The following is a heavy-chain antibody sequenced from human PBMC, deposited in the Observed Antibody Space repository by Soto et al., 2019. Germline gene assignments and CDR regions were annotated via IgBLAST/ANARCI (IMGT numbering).Heavy chain of an antibody. CDR2: IIPIFGTA. J-gene: IGHJ6*02. V-gene: IGHV1-69*13. Sequence: GASVKVFCKASGGTFSGYAVSWVRQAPGQGLEWMGGIIPIFGTANYARKFQGRVTITADESTSTAYMELSSLRSEDTAVYYCARALRNTATLLAVPFYYYYGMDVWGQGTTVTVSS. CDR1: GGTFSGYA. D-gene: IGHD5-18*01. CDR3: ARALRNTATLLAVPFYYYYGMDV.